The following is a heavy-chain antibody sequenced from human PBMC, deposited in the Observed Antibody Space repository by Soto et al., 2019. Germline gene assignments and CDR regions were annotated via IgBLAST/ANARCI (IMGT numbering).Heavy chain of an antibody. D-gene: IGHD2-2*01. J-gene: IGHJ5*02. Sequence: GGSLRLSCAASGFTFSSDAMRWVRQAPGKGLEWVSAISGSGGSTYYADSVKGRFTISRDNSKNTLYLQMSSLRAEDTAVYYCAKNRILLVPAARGGFVDRGRLTPDP. CDR3: AKNRILLVPAARGGFVDRGRLTPDP. CDR2: ISGSGGST. CDR1: GFTFSSDA. V-gene: IGHV3-23*01.